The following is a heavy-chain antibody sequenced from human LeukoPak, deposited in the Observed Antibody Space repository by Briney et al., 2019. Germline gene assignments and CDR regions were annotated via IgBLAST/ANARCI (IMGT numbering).Heavy chain of an antibody. D-gene: IGHD5-12*01. CDR2: ISGSGGST. CDR3: AKDRRPYNRYSGPLDY. CDR1: GFTFSSYA. Sequence: GGSLRLSCAASGFTFSSYAMSWVRQAPGKGLEWVSAISGSGGSTYYADSVKGRFTISRDNSKNTLYLQMNSLRAEDTAVYYCAKDRRPYNRYSGPLDYWGQGTLVTVSS. J-gene: IGHJ4*02. V-gene: IGHV3-23*01.